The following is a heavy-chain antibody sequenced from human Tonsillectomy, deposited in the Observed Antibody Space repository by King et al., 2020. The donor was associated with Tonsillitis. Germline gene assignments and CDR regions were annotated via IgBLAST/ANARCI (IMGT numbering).Heavy chain of an antibody. CDR1: GFNFSNYG. Sequence: VQLVESGGGVVQPGRSLRLSCAASGFNFSNYGMHWVRQAPGKGLEWVAVIGDDGSNIHYANSVKGRFTISRDNFKNSLLLEMKNLRPEDTVLYFCARKTPLKDWGQGTPVTVSS. J-gene: IGHJ1*01. CDR3: ARKTPLKD. D-gene: IGHD4-23*01. CDR2: IGDDGSNI. V-gene: IGHV3-30*03.